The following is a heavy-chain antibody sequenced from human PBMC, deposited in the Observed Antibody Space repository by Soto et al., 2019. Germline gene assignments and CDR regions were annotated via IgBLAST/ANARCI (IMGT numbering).Heavy chain of an antibody. J-gene: IGHJ6*03. V-gene: IGHV1-8*01. CDR2: MNPNSSNT. Sequence: QVPLVQSGAEVKKPGASVKVSCKASGYTFTSYDINWVRQATGQGLEWMGWMNPNSSNTGYAQKFQGRVTMTRNTSISTAYMELSSLRSEDTAVYYCARGPGSWYYYYMDVWGKGTTVTVSS. D-gene: IGHD6-13*01. CDR3: ARGPGSWYYYYMDV. CDR1: GYTFTSYD.